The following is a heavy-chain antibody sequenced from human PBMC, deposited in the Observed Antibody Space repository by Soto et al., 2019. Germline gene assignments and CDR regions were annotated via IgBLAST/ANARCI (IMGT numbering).Heavy chain of an antibody. D-gene: IGHD3-10*01. CDR1: EYTFTSYY. J-gene: IGHJ6*02. V-gene: IGHV1-46*01. CDR3: ARSRLVRGVTNYYYYYGMDV. CDR2: INPSGGST. Sequence: GASVKVSCKASEYTFTSYYMHWVRQAPGQGLEWMGIINPSGGSTSYAQKFQGRVTMTRDTSTSTVYMELSSLRSEDTAVYYCARSRLVRGVTNYYYYYGMDVWGQGTTVTVSS.